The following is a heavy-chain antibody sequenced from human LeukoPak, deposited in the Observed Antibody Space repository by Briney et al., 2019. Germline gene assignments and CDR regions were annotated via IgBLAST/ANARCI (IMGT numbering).Heavy chain of an antibody. CDR1: GYTFTSYD. J-gene: IGHJ4*02. Sequence: ASVKVSCKASGYTFTSYDINWVRQATGQGLEWMGWMNPNSGNTGYAQKFQGRVTMTRNTSISTAYMELSSLRSEDTAVYYCARHYPSYYDSSGYPRRITYYFDYWGQGTLATVSS. V-gene: IGHV1-8*01. D-gene: IGHD3-22*01. CDR2: MNPNSGNT. CDR3: ARHYPSYYDSSGYPRRITYYFDY.